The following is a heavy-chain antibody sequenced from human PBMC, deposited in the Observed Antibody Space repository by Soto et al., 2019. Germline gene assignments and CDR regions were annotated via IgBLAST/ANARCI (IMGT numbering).Heavy chain of an antibody. D-gene: IGHD5-12*01. CDR1: GGSISSYY. Sequence: SETLSLTCTVSGGSISSYYWSWIRQPPGKGLEWIGYIYYSGSTNYNPSLKSRVTISVDTSKNQFSLKLSSVTAADTAVYYCARGVDSGYDLGNWFDPWGQGTLVTVSS. CDR2: IYYSGST. V-gene: IGHV4-59*08. CDR3: ARGVDSGYDLGNWFDP. J-gene: IGHJ5*02.